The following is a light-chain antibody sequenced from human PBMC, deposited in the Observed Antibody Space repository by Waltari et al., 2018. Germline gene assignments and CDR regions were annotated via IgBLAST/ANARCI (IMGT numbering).Light chain of an antibody. J-gene: IGLJ2*01. CDR2: RNN. V-gene: IGLV1-47*01. CDR3: AAWDDSRSGVV. Sequence: QSVLTQPPSASGTPGQRVTISCSGSSSNIGSNYVYWYQQLPGTAPKLLIYRNNRRPAGVPDRVSGSKSGTSASLAISGLRSEDEADYYCAAWDDSRSGVVVGGGTKLTVL. CDR1: SSNIGSNY.